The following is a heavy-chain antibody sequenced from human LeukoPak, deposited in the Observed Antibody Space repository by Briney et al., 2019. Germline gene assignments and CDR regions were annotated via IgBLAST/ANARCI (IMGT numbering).Heavy chain of an antibody. D-gene: IGHD3-22*01. V-gene: IGHV4-30-2*05. J-gene: IGHJ3*02. CDR2: IYHSGST. CDR1: GGSISSGGYS. CDR3: ARGNYYDAGGYSGIAFDI. Sequence: PSETLSLTCAVSGGSISSGGYSRSWIRQPPGKGLEWIGYIYHSGSTCYNPSLKSRVTISVDTSKNQFSLKLTSLTAADTAVFYCARGNYYDAGGYSGIAFDIWGPGTMVTVSS.